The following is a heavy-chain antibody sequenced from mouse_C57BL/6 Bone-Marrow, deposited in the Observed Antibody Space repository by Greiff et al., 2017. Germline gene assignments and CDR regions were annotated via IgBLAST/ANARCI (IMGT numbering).Heavy chain of an antibody. CDR1: GFTFSSYA. CDR3: AREDYYGSSLFDY. Sequence: EVMLVESGGGLVKPGGSLKLSCAASGFTFSSYAMSWVRQTPEKRLEWVATISDGGSYTYYPDNVKGRFTISRDNAKNNLYLQMSQLKSEDTAMYYCAREDYYGSSLFDYWGQGTLVTVSA. J-gene: IGHJ3*01. V-gene: IGHV5-4*01. CDR2: ISDGGSYT. D-gene: IGHD1-1*01.